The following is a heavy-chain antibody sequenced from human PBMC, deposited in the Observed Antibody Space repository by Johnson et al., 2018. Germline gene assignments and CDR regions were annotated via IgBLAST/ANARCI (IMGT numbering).Heavy chain of an antibody. CDR2: ISGDGIST. V-gene: IGHV3-64*07. CDR3: ARDRAAVAGIGYFQY. D-gene: IGHD6-19*01. CDR1: GFTFSSYA. J-gene: IGHJ1*01. Sequence: VQLGEGGGGLVQAGGSLGLSCAASGFTFSSYAMHWVRQAPGKGLEYVSGISGDGISTFYADSVKGRFTISRDNSKNTLYLQMGSLRTEDMAVYFCARDRAAVAGIGYFQYWGQGTLVTVSS.